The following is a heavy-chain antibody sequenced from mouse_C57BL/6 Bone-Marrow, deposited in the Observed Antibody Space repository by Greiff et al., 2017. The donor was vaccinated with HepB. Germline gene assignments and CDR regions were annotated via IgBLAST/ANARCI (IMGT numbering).Heavy chain of an antibody. Sequence: QVQLQQPGAELVKPGASVKLSCKASGYTFTSYWMHWVKQRPGQGLEWIGMIHHNSGSTNYNEKFKSKATLTVDKSSSTAYMQLSSLTSEDSAVYYCTRRGIYDYALYYWGQGTTLTVSS. CDR1: GYTFTSYW. J-gene: IGHJ2*01. CDR2: IHHNSGST. CDR3: TRRGIYDYALYY. D-gene: IGHD2-4*01. V-gene: IGHV1-64*01.